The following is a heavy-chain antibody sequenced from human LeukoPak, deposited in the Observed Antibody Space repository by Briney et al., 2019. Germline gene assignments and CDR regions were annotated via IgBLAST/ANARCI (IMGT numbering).Heavy chain of an antibody. D-gene: IGHD2-2*01. CDR3: ARRLTQYDCFDP. J-gene: IGHJ5*02. CDR2: TYYRSTWYN. V-gene: IGHV6-1*01. Sequence: SQTLSLTCAISGDSVSSNSVTWNWIRQSPSRGLEWLGRTYYRSTWYNDYAVSVRGRITVNPDTSKNQSSLHLNSVTPEDTAVYYCARRLTQYDCFDPWGQGILVTVSS. CDR1: GDSVSSNSVT.